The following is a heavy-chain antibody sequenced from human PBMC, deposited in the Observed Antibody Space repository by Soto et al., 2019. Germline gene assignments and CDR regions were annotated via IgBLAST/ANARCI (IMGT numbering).Heavy chain of an antibody. J-gene: IGHJ4*02. Sequence: QVQLQESGPGLVKPSETLSLTCTVSGGSMSSYYWSWIRQPPGKGLEWIGYIYYSGSTNYNPSLKSRVTISVDTSKNQFSLNLNSVTAADTAVYYCARRWGGALDYWGQGTLVTVSS. CDR3: ARRWGGALDY. D-gene: IGHD3-16*01. CDR2: IYYSGST. CDR1: GGSMSSYY. V-gene: IGHV4-59*08.